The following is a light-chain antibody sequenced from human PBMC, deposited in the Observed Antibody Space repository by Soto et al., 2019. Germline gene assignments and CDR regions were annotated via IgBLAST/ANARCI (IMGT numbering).Light chain of an antibody. CDR1: STDIGGYNF. J-gene: IGLJ1*01. CDR3: SSYAARNNFDV. Sequence: QSVLAQPPSASGSPGQSVTISCTGSSTDIGGYNFVSWYQQHPGKAPKLIIYEVTKRPSGVPDRFSGSKFGNTASLTVSGIQPEDDADYYCSSYAARNNFDVFGSGTKVTVL. CDR2: EVT. V-gene: IGLV2-8*01.